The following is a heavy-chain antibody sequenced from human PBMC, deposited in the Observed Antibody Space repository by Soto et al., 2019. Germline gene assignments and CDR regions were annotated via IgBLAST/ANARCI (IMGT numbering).Heavy chain of an antibody. Sequence: SETLSLTCTVSGGSVSSGSYYWSWIRQPPGKGLEWIGYIYYSGSTNYNPSLKSRVTISVDTSKNQFSLKLSSVTAADTAVYYCARSLSTLAGYYFDYWGQGTLVTVSS. CDR1: GGSVSSGSYY. V-gene: IGHV4-61*01. CDR3: ARSLSTLAGYYFDY. J-gene: IGHJ4*02. D-gene: IGHD3-10*01. CDR2: IYYSGST.